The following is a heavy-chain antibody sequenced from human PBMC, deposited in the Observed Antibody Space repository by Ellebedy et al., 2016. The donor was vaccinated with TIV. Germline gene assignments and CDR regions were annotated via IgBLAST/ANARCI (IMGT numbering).Heavy chain of an antibody. CDR3: ARGKLHPKNYSYAMDV. CDR2: IYPGVSS. D-gene: IGHD5-24*01. CDR1: GDPITGSHW. V-gene: IGHV4-4*02. Sequence: SETLSLTXAVSGDPITGSHWWSWVRQPPGRGLEWIGEIYPGVSSHYNPSLKSRVTMSIDESKNGFSLKLTSVTAADTAVYFCARGKLHPKNYSYAMDVWGQGTTVTVSS. J-gene: IGHJ6*02.